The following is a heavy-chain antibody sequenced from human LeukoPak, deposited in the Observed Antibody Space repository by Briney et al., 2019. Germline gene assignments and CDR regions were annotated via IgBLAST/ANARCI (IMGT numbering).Heavy chain of an antibody. CDR3: ARFPSPRWYYFDY. CDR2: IYSGGST. Sequence: GGSLRLSCAASGFTVSSNYMSWVRQAPGKGLEWVSVIYSGGSTYYADSVKGRFTISRDNSKNTLYLQMNSLRAEDTAVYYCARFPSPRWYYFDYWGQGTLVTVSS. D-gene: IGHD2-8*01. J-gene: IGHJ4*02. V-gene: IGHV3-66*01. CDR1: GFTVSSNY.